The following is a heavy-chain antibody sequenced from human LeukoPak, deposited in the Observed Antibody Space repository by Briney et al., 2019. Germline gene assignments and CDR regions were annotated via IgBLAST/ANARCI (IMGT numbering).Heavy chain of an antibody. Sequence: SVKVSCKASGGTFSSYAISWVRQAPGQGLEWMGRIIPILGIANYAQKFQGRVTITADKSTSTAYMELSSLRSEDTAVDYCARAIAYCGGDCYGRVGTFDYWGQETLVTVSS. CDR2: IIPILGIA. J-gene: IGHJ4*02. V-gene: IGHV1-69*04. D-gene: IGHD2-21*01. CDR3: ARAIAYCGGDCYGRVGTFDY. CDR1: GGTFSSYA.